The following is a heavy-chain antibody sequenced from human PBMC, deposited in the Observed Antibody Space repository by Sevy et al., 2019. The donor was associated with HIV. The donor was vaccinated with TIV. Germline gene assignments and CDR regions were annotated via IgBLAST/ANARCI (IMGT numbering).Heavy chain of an antibody. V-gene: IGHV3-15*01. Sequence: GGSLRLSCAASGFTFTNTWMSWVRQAPGKGLEWVGRIKSKTDGGTGDYAAPVKGSFSISRDDSKNTLYLQMNSLKTEETAVYYCTTGDPYNRYGYMRPYFFDYWGQGTLVTVSS. D-gene: IGHD5-18*01. CDR1: GFTFTNTW. J-gene: IGHJ4*02. CDR3: TTGDPYNRYGYMRPYFFDY. CDR2: IKSKTDGGTG.